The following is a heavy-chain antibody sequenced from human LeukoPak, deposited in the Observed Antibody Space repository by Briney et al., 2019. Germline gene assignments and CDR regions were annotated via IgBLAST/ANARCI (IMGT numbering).Heavy chain of an antibody. Sequence: GASVKVSCKASGGTFSSYAISWVRQAPGQGLEWMGRIIPILGIANYAQKFQGRVTITADKSTSTAYMELSSLRSEDTAVYYCARGGDIVVVPAAIAEETGFDPWGQGTLVTVSS. CDR1: GGTFSSYA. CDR2: IIPILGIA. CDR3: ARGGDIVVVPAAIAEETGFDP. V-gene: IGHV1-69*04. J-gene: IGHJ5*02. D-gene: IGHD2-2*02.